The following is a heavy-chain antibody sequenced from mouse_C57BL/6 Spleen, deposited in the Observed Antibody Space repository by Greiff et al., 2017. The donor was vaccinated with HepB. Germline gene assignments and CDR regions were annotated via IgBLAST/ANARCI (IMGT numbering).Heavy chain of an antibody. D-gene: IGHD1-1*01. CDR3: ARSAGNDY. V-gene: IGHV1-26*01. J-gene: IGHJ2*01. Sequence: VQLQQSGPELVKPGASVKISCKASGYTFTDYYMNWVKQSHGKSLEWIGDINPNNGGTSYNQKFKGKATLTVDKSSSTAYMELRSLTSEDSAVYYCARSAGNDYWGQGTTLTVSS. CDR1: GYTFTDYY. CDR2: INPNNGGT.